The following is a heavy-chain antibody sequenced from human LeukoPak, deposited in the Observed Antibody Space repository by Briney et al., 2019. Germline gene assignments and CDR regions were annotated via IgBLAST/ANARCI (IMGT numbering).Heavy chain of an antibody. CDR2: ISGSGGST. J-gene: IGHJ4*02. Sequence: GGSLRLSCAASGFTFSSYAMSWVRQAPGKELEWVSAISGSGGSTYYADSVKGRFTISRDNSKNTLYLQMNSLRAEDTAVYCCAKDRAKNWNYALDYWGQGTLVTVSS. D-gene: IGHD1-7*01. V-gene: IGHV3-23*01. CDR1: GFTFSSYA. CDR3: AKDRAKNWNYALDY.